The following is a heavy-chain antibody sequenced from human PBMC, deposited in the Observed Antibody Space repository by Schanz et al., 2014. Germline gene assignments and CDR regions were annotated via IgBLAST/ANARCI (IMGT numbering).Heavy chain of an antibody. CDR2: ISHSGGSK. CDR3: ARDRGYCSGGSCLTFDY. D-gene: IGHD2-15*01. Sequence: EVQLLESGGGLVQPGGSLRLSCAASGFTFNSYAMTWVRQAPGKGLEWVSSISHSGGSKYYADSVKGRFTISRDNSKNTLYLQMNTLRAEDTAVYYCARDRGYCSGGSCLTFDYWGQGTLXTVSS. V-gene: IGHV3-23*01. J-gene: IGHJ4*02. CDR1: GFTFNSYA.